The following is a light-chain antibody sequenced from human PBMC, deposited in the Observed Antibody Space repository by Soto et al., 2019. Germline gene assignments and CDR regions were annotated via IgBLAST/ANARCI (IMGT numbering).Light chain of an antibody. V-gene: IGLV2-23*02. CDR1: SSDIGSYTL. J-gene: IGLJ2*01. CDR2: EVS. CDR3: CSYAGSGTGV. Sequence: QSVPTQPASVSGSPGQSITISCTGTSSDIGSYTLVSWYQQHPGKAPKLMIYEVSKRPSGVSSRFSGSRSGNTASLTISGLQPEDEADYYCCSYAGSGTGVFGGGTKVTVL.